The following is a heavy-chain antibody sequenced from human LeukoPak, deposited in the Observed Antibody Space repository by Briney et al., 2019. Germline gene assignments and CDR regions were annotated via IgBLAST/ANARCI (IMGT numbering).Heavy chain of an antibody. Sequence: SETLSLTCTVSGGSISSSSYYWGWIRQPPGKGLEWIGSIYYSGSTYYNPSLKSRVTISVDTSKNQFSLKLSSVTAADTAVYYCARDREQLESWFDPWGQGTLVTVSS. CDR3: ARDREQLESWFDP. V-gene: IGHV4-39*07. CDR2: IYYSGST. CDR1: GGSISSSSYY. D-gene: IGHD6-6*01. J-gene: IGHJ5*02.